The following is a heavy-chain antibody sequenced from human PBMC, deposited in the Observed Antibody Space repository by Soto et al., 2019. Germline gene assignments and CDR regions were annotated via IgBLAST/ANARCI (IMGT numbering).Heavy chain of an antibody. J-gene: IGHJ3*02. D-gene: IGHD2-8*01. CDR1: GVTFSSYD. CDR3: ARAIGLYGAFDI. Sequence: GAVRLSCAASGVTFSSYDMHWVRQATGKGLEWVSATGTAGDTYYPGSVKGRFTISRENAKNSLYLQMNSMRAGDTAVYYCARAIGLYGAFDIWGQGTMVTVSS. CDR2: TGTAGDT. V-gene: IGHV3-13*01.